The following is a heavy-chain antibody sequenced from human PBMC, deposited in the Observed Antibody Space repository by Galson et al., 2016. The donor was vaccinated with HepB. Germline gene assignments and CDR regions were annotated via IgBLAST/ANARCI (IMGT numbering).Heavy chain of an antibody. Sequence: SLRLSCAASGFTFINYAMSWVRQAPGQGLEWVSSISGRGVGTTYYADSVKGRFTISRDNSKNTLYLQMNSLRVEDTAVYYCATSDHDNFGPLGWFDPWGQGTQVTVAS. J-gene: IGHJ5*02. V-gene: IGHV3-23*01. CDR1: GFTFINYA. CDR3: ATSDHDNFGPLGWFDP. CDR2: ISGRGVGT. D-gene: IGHD1-20*01.